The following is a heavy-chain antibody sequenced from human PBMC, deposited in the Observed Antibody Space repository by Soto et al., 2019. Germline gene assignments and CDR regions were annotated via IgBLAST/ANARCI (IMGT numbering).Heavy chain of an antibody. CDR3: AKAPHVLVVPDYYFDY. CDR1: GFAFSGYA. D-gene: IGHD2-2*01. CDR2: ISGSGGST. Sequence: PGGSLRLSCAASGFAFSGYAMSWVRQAPGKGLEWVSAISGSGGSTYYADSVKGRFTISRDNSKNTLYLQMNSLRAEDTAVYYCAKAPHVLVVPDYYFDYWGQGTLVTVSS. J-gene: IGHJ4*02. V-gene: IGHV3-23*01.